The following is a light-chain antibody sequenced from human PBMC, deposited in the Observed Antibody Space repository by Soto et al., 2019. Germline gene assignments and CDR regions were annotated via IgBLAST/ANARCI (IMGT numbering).Light chain of an antibody. V-gene: IGLV3-1*01. J-gene: IGLJ2*01. CDR3: QAWDSSTAVV. CDR2: QDS. CDR1: KLGDKY. Sequence: SYELTQPPSVSVSPGQTASITCSGDKLGDKYACWYQQKPGQSPVLVIYQDSKRPSGIPERFSGSNSGNTATLTIRGTQAXDEADYYCQAWDSSTAVVFGGGTKLTVL.